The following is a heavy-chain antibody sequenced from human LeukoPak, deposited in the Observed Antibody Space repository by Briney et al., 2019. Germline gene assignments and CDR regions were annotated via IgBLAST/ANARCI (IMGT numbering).Heavy chain of an antibody. D-gene: IGHD5-18*01. J-gene: IGHJ3*01. CDR1: GGTFSSYA. V-gene: IGHV1-69*05. CDR3: AIYGYSYASDALDV. CDR2: IIPIFGTA. Sequence: SVKVSCKASGGTFSSYAISWVRQAPGQGLEWVGGIIPIFGTANYAQKFQGRVTITTDESTSTAYMELSSLRSEDTAVYYCAIYGYSYASDALDVWGQGTMVTVSS.